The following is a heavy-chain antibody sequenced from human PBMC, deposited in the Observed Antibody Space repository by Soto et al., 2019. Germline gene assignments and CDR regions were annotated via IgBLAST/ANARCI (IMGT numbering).Heavy chain of an antibody. CDR1: GFTFSDYS. Sequence: QLGGSLRLYCAASGFTFSDYSMNWVRQAPGKGLEWVSYISSSSSTIYYADSVEGRFTISRDNAKNSLYLQMNSLRAEDTAVYYCARPPSYSGYDLSLYYWGQGTLVTVSS. CDR2: ISSSSSTI. D-gene: IGHD5-12*01. CDR3: ARPPSYSGYDLSLYY. J-gene: IGHJ4*02. V-gene: IGHV3-48*01.